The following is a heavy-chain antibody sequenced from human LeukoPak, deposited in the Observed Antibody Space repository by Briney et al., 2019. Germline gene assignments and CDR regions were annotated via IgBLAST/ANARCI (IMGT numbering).Heavy chain of an antibody. CDR3: ARFRSVLWDFGY. J-gene: IGHJ4*02. V-gene: IGHV3-48*02. D-gene: IGHD4/OR15-4a*01. CDR2: IGSSGRTI. CDR1: GFTFSSYS. Sequence: PGGSLRLSCAASGFTFSSYSMNWVRQAPGKGLEWVSYIGSSGRTIHHADSVKGRFTISRDNAKNSLYLQMNSLRDEDTAVYYCARFRSVLWDFGYWGQGTLVTVSS.